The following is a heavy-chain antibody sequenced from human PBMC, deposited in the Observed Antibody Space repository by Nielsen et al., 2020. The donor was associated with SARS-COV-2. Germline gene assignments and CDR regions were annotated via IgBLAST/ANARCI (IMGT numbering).Heavy chain of an antibody. Sequence: SVKVSCKASGGTFSSYAISWVRQAPGQGLERMGRIIPILGIANYAQKFQGRVTITADKSTSTAYMELSSLRSEDTAVYYCAREKVTMVRGVTPGFSYWGQGTLVTVSS. J-gene: IGHJ4*02. D-gene: IGHD3-10*01. CDR2: IIPILGIA. V-gene: IGHV1-69*04. CDR1: GGTFSSYA. CDR3: AREKVTMVRGVTPGFSY.